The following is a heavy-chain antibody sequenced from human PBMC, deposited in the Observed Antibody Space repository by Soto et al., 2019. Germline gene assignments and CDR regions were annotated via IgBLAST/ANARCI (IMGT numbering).Heavy chain of an antibody. CDR3: ARLVCSGDSCYSPVDF. V-gene: IGHV1-18*04. CDR2: IYPYNGNT. J-gene: IGHJ4*02. D-gene: IGHD2-15*01. Sequence: ASVKVSCKASGYTFSGYGISWVRQAPGQGLEWMGWIYPYNGNTKYAQNLQGRLTMTTDTSTSTAYMELRSLTSDDTAAYYCARLVCSGDSCYSPVDFWGPGTPVTVSS. CDR1: GYTFSGYG.